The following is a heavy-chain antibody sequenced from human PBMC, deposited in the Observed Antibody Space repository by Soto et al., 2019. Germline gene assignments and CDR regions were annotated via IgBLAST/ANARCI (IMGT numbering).Heavy chain of an antibody. CDR1: GGTFSTYA. Sequence: QVQLVQSGAEVKQPWSSVKVSCMTSGGTFSTYAIYGVRQAPGQGLGWMGAIIPLFGTADYSQKFQGRVTITADESTSTAYMELSSLRSEETAVYYCERPKGSYSSGYYYFDFRGQGTLVTVSS. J-gene: IGHJ4*01. V-gene: IGHV1-69*01. CDR2: IIPLFGTA. CDR3: ERPKGSYSSGYYYFDF. D-gene: IGHD6-19*01.